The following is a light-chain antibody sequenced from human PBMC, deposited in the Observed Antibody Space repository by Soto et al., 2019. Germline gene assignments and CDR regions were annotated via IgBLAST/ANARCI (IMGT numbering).Light chain of an antibody. Sequence: IVMTQSPATLSVSPGERATLSCRAGQSIDSKLAWYQQRPGQAPRLLIYAASTRATGIPARFSGSGSGTEFTLTISGLQSEDFGVYYCQQYKSWRTFGQGTRLEIK. CDR2: AAS. CDR1: QSIDSK. J-gene: IGKJ5*01. V-gene: IGKV3-15*01. CDR3: QQYKSWRT.